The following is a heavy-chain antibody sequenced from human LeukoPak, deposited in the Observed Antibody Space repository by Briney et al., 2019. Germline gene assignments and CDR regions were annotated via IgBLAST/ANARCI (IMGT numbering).Heavy chain of an antibody. J-gene: IGHJ6*03. D-gene: IGHD5-18*01. Sequence: SQTLSLTCTVSGGSISSGSYYWSWIRQPAGKGLEWIGRIYTSGSTNYNPSLKSRVTISVDTSKNQFSLKLSSVTAADTAVYYCARATEGGYTYDYFYYYYMDVWGKGTTVTISS. CDR1: GGSISSGSYY. CDR2: IYTSGST. CDR3: ARATEGGYTYDYFYYYYMDV. V-gene: IGHV4-61*02.